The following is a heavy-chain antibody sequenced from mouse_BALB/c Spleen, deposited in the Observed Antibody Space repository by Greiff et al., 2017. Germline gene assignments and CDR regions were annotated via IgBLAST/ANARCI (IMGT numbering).Heavy chain of an antibody. Sequence: EVQLVESGGGLVKPGGSLKLSCAASGFTFSSYAMSWVRQTPEKRLEWVASISSGGSTYYPDSVKGRFTISRDNARNILYLQMSSLRSEDTAMYYCARRGNYVAWFAYWGQGTLVTVSA. D-gene: IGHD2-1*01. J-gene: IGHJ3*01. CDR1: GFTFSSYA. V-gene: IGHV5-6-5*01. CDR2: ISSGGST. CDR3: ARRGNYVAWFAY.